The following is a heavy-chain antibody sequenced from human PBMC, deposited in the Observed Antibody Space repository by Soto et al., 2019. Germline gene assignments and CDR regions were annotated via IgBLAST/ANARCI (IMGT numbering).Heavy chain of an antibody. V-gene: IGHV3-33*01. D-gene: IGHD3-3*01. J-gene: IGHJ6*02. CDR1: GFTFSSYG. CDR2: IWYDGSNK. Sequence: GGSLRLSCAASGFTFSSYGMHWVRQAPGKGLEWEAGIWYDGSNKYYSDSVKGRFTISRDNSKNTLYLQMNSLRAEDTAVYYCGRDSGRLGYDFWSGYYTDYYYFVMDVWGQGTKVTVSS. CDR3: GRDSGRLGYDFWSGYYTDYYYFVMDV.